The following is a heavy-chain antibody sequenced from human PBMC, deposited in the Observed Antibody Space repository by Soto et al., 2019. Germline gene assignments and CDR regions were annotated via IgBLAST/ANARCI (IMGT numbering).Heavy chain of an antibody. Sequence: QVQRVQSGAEVKKPGASVKVSCKASGYTFTSYDINWVRQATGQGLEWMGWMNPNSGNTAYAQKFQGRVTMTRNTSISTAYMELSSLRSEDTAVYYCAREKSSGYYYDYWGQGTLVTVSS. CDR3: AREKSSGYYYDY. CDR1: GYTFTSYD. CDR2: MNPNSGNT. V-gene: IGHV1-8*01. J-gene: IGHJ4*02. D-gene: IGHD3-22*01.